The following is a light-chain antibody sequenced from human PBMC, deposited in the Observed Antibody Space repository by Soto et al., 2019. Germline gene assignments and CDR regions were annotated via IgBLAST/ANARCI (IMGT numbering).Light chain of an antibody. Sequence: QSALTQPASVSGPPGQSIAISCTGTSSNVGGYNFVSWYQQHPGKAPKLLIYEVNKRPSGVSNRFSGSKSDNTASLTISGLQAEDEADYYCCSYGGDRIFGGGTKVTVL. J-gene: IGLJ2*01. CDR2: EVN. V-gene: IGLV2-23*02. CDR3: CSYGGDRI. CDR1: SSNVGGYNF.